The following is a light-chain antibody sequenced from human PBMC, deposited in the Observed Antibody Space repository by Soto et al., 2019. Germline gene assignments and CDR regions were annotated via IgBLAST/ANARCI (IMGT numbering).Light chain of an antibody. V-gene: IGKV1-33*01. CDR2: DAS. J-gene: IGKJ4*01. CDR3: QQYDNIPLT. Sequence: DFQMTQSPSSLSASVGDRVTITCQASQDISDFLNWYQQKPGAAPKLLIYDASNLQAGVPSRFSGSGSGTDFTFTISSLQPKDVATYYCQQYDNIPLTFGGGTKVEIK. CDR1: QDISDF.